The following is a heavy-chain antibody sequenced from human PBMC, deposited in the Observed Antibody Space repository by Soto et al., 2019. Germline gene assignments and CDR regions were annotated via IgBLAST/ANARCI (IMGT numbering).Heavy chain of an antibody. CDR1: GFTFSSYE. CDR2: VSSSGSTI. Sequence: GGSLRLSCAASGFTFSSYEMNWVRQAPGKGLEWVSYVSSSGSTIYYADSVKGRFTISRDNAKNSLYLQMNSLRAEDTAVYYCARDKYATSTEYYFDYWGQGTLVTVSS. V-gene: IGHV3-48*03. CDR3: ARDKYATSTEYYFDY. J-gene: IGHJ4*02. D-gene: IGHD2-8*01.